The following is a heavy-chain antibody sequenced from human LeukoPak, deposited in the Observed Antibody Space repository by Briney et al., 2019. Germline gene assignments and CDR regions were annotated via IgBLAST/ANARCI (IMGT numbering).Heavy chain of an antibody. CDR3: ARDPLRYSSSWYFDY. J-gene: IGHJ4*02. CDR1: GVTFSGYS. CDR2: ITATSLHI. D-gene: IGHD6-13*01. Sequence: GGSLRLSCAASGVTFSGYSMNWVRQAPGKGLEWVSAITATSLHIYYADSVKGRFTISRDNSKNTLYLQMNSLRAEDTAVYYCARDPLRYSSSWYFDYWGQGTLVTVSS. V-gene: IGHV3-21*01.